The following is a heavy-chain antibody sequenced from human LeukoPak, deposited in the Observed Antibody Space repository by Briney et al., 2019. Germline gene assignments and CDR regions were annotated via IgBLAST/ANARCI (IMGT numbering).Heavy chain of an antibody. CDR2: ISYDGSNK. J-gene: IGHJ4*02. CDR3: ARIGYSSSSFDY. CDR1: GFTFSSYG. Sequence: GGSLRLSCAASGFTFSSYGMHWVRQAPGKGLEWVAVISYDGSNKYYADSVKGRFTISRDNSKNTLYLQMNSLRAEDTALYYCARIGYSSSSFDYWGQGTLVTVSS. D-gene: IGHD6-6*01. V-gene: IGHV3-30*03.